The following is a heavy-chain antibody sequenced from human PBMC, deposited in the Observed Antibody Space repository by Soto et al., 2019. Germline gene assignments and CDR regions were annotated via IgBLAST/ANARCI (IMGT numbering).Heavy chain of an antibody. CDR1: GYTFTSYY. CDR3: ARAYFGSGTYYLYYFDQ. CDR2: SNPSGGST. J-gene: IGHJ4*02. Sequence: QVQLVQSGAEVKKPGASVKVSCKASGYTFTSYYIHWVRQAPGQGLEWMGISNPSGGSTTYAQKFQGRVNMTRDTSTSTVYMELSSLRSEDTAVYYCARAYFGSGTYYLYYFDQWGQGTQVTVSS. V-gene: IGHV1-46*01. D-gene: IGHD3-10*01.